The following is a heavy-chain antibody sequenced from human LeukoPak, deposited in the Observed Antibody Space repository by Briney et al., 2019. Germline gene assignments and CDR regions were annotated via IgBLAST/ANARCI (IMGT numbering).Heavy chain of an antibody. Sequence: SETLSLTCTVSGGSISSYYWSWIRQPPGKGLEWIGYIYYSGNTNYNPSLKSRVTISVDTSKNQFSLKLSSVTAADTAVYYCARYVHYDILTGYMGGFDYWGQGTLVTVSS. CDR1: GGSISSYY. J-gene: IGHJ4*02. CDR2: IYYSGNT. D-gene: IGHD3-9*01. CDR3: ARYVHYDILTGYMGGFDY. V-gene: IGHV4-59*01.